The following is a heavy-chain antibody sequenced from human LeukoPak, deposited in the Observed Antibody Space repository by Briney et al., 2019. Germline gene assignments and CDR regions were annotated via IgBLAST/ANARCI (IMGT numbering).Heavy chain of an antibody. V-gene: IGHV3-7*04. CDR2: IKQDGSEK. D-gene: IGHD3-9*01. Sequence: HSGGSLRLSCAASGFTFSSYWMSWVRQAPGKGLEWVANIKQDGSEKYYVDSVKGRFTISRDNAKNSLYLQMNSLRAEDTAVYYCARRGLRYFDYYFDYWGQGTLVTVSS. J-gene: IGHJ4*02. CDR1: GFTFSSYW. CDR3: ARRGLRYFDYYFDY.